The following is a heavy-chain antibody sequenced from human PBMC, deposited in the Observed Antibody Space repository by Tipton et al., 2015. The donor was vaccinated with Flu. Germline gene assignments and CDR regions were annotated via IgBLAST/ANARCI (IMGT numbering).Heavy chain of an antibody. J-gene: IGHJ4*02. CDR2: IHPGDSDT. D-gene: IGHD6-6*01. V-gene: IGHV5-51*01. CDR1: EYSFANFW. CDR3: ARAPTSISNPYFFDF. Sequence: QLVQSGAEVKKPGESLKISCQGSEYSFANFWIGWVRQMPGKGLEWMGIIHPGDSDTRYSPSFKGQVTISADRSINTAFLQWSSLKASDTAMYFCARAPTSISNPYFFDFWGQGTPVSVSS.